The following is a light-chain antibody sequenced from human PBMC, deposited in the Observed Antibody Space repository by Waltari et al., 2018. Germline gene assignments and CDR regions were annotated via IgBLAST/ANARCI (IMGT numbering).Light chain of an antibody. J-gene: IGKJ1*01. CDR3: QKYEALPAT. CDR1: QSISKD. CDR2: EAS. V-gene: IGKV3-20*01. Sequence: SCRASQSISKDLVWYQQKPGQAPRLLIYEASIRATGIPDRFSGSGSGTDFSLIISRLEPEDFAVYYCQKYEALPATFGQGTKVEIK.